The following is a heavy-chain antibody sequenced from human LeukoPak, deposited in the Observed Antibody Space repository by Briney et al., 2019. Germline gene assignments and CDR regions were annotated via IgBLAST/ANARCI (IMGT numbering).Heavy chain of an antibody. CDR3: GTLLSNGPFDY. Sequence: ASVKVSCKASGYTFTGYYMHWVRQAPGQALEWMGWIYPNSGSTKYVQKFEGRVTMTRDTSISTAYMELSGLRSDDTAVYYCGTLLSNGPFDYWGQGSLVTVSS. V-gene: IGHV1-2*02. J-gene: IGHJ4*02. CDR2: IYPNSGST. CDR1: GYTFTGYY.